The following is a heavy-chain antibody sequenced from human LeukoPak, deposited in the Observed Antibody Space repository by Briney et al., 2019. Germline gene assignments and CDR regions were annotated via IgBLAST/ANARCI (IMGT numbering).Heavy chain of an antibody. J-gene: IGHJ4*02. Sequence: GASVKVSCKASGGTFSSYAISWVRQAPGQGLEWMGRIIPILGLANYAQMFQGRVTITADKSTSTAYMELSSLRSEDTAVYYCARDRAPPYYYDSSGYPFDYWGKGTLSPSPQ. V-gene: IGHV1-69*04. CDR1: GGTFSSYA. D-gene: IGHD3-22*01. CDR3: ARDRAPPYYYDSSGYPFDY. CDR2: IIPILGLA.